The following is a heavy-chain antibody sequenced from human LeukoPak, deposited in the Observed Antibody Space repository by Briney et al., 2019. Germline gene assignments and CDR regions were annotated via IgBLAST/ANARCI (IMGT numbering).Heavy chain of an antibody. CDR1: GYTLTELS. V-gene: IGHV1-24*01. Sequence: ASVKVSCKASGYTLTELSMHWVRQAPGKGLEWMGGSDPEDGETIYAQKFQGRVTMTEDTSTDTAYMELSSLRSEDTAVYYCAKDHTIRSFDSWGQGTLVTVSS. J-gene: IGHJ4*02. CDR3: AKDHTIRSFDS. D-gene: IGHD1-14*01. CDR2: SDPEDGET.